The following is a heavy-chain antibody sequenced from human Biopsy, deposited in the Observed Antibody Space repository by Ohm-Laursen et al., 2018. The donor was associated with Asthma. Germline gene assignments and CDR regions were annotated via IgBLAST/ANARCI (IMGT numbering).Heavy chain of an antibody. CDR2: IHNSGNT. V-gene: IGHV4-61*03. D-gene: IGHD5-18*01. CDR3: ARGQGRGIQLWSLDP. Sequence: SDTLSLTCAVSGGSVSSGNNSWTWIRQSPGKGLEWIGYIHNSGNTNYNPSLKSRVTISLDTSKNHFSLRLSFVTAADTAVYFCARGQGRGIQLWSLDPWGQGILVTVSS. J-gene: IGHJ5*02. CDR1: GGSVSSGNNS.